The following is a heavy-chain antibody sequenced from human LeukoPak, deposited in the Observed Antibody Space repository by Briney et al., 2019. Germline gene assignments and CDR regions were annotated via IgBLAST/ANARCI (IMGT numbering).Heavy chain of an antibody. CDR3: ARDREYSSFDP. V-gene: IGHV4-61*09. CDR1: GGSISSGSYY. J-gene: IGHJ5*02. Sequence: SQTLSLTCTVSGGSISSGSYYWSWIRQPAGKGLEWIGHIYTSGSTNYNPSLKSRVTISVDTSKSQFSLKLSSVTAADTAVYYCARDREYSSFDPWGQGTLVTVSS. CDR2: IYTSGST. D-gene: IGHD2/OR15-2a*01.